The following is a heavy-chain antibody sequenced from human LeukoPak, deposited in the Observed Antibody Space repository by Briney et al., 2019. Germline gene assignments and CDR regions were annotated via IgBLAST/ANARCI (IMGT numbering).Heavy chain of an antibody. CDR1: GFTFSSYS. J-gene: IGHJ5*02. D-gene: IGHD6-13*01. Sequence: GGSLRLSCAASGFTFSSYSMNWVRQAPGKGLEWVSSISSSSSYIYYADSVKGRFTISRDNAKNSLYLQMNSLRAEDTAVYYCARANLNPGRSWSLGGNWFDPWGQGTLVTVSS. CDR2: ISSSSSYI. CDR3: ARANLNPGRSWSLGGNWFDP. V-gene: IGHV3-21*04.